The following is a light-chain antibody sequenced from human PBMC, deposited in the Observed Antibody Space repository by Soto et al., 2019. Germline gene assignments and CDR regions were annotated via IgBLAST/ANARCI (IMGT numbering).Light chain of an antibody. CDR2: GAS. V-gene: IGKV3-15*01. J-gene: IGKJ1*01. CDR1: QSINAH. Sequence: EVVMTQSPATLSVSPGERVTLSCRASQSINAHLAWYQQKPGQAPRLLIHGASTRATGIPARFSGSGIGTEFLLTTSSLQSEDFAVYYRQQYNTLLLTFGQGTKVEIQ. CDR3: QQYNTLLLT.